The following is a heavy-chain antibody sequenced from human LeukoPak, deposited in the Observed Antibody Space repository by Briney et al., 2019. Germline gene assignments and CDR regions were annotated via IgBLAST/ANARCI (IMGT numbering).Heavy chain of an antibody. Sequence: TGGSLRLSCAASKFTFSNYAMSWVRQAPGKGLEWVSIVSSSGTNTYYADSVKGRFTISRDNSKNTLYLQMNNLRAEDTAVYYCAKGLPSAWYCFDFWGQGTLVTVFS. CDR3: AKGLPSAWYCFDF. J-gene: IGHJ4*02. CDR1: KFTFSNYA. V-gene: IGHV3-23*01. CDR2: VSSSGTNT. D-gene: IGHD2-15*01.